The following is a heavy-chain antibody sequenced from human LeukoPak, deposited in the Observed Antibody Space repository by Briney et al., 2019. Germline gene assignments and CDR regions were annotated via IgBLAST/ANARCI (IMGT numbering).Heavy chain of an antibody. CDR3: TRDRPIDY. D-gene: IGHD6-6*01. V-gene: IGHV3-49*04. CDR2: IRSKTDGAST. CDR1: GFTFSNYG. J-gene: IGHJ4*02. Sequence: GRSLRLSCVASGFTFSNYGMHWVRQAPGKGLEWVGFIRSKTDGASTKYAASVRGRFTISRDDSKSIAYLQMNSLKTEDTAVYYCTRDRPIDYWGQGTLVTVSS.